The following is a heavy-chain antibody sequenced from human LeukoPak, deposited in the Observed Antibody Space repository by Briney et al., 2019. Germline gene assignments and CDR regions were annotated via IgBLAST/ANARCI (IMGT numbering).Heavy chain of an antibody. V-gene: IGHV4-59*01. CDR3: ARETSLTGYFGGLGFNY. Sequence: SETLPLTCSVSRSSMSRWYWSSIRQPPGKGLEWIGPIYDSGNTNYNPSLKSRVTISIDTSKNQFSLKLTSVTAADTAVYYCARETSLTGYFGGLGFNYWGQGTLVTVSS. J-gene: IGHJ4*02. D-gene: IGHD7-27*01. CDR1: RSSMSRWY. CDR2: IYDSGNT.